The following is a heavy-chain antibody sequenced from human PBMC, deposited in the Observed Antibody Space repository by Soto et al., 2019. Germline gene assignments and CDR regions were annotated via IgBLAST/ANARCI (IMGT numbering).Heavy chain of an antibody. V-gene: IGHV4-4*07. CDR3: ARGYYYDSSGYLGAFDY. Sequence: KTSETLSLTCTDSGGSISSYYWSWIRQPAGKGLEWIGRIYTSGSTNYNPSLKSRVTMSVDTSKNQFSLKLSSVTAADTAVYYCARGYYYDSSGYLGAFDYWGQGTLVTVSS. J-gene: IGHJ4*02. CDR2: IYTSGST. D-gene: IGHD3-22*01. CDR1: GGSISSYY.